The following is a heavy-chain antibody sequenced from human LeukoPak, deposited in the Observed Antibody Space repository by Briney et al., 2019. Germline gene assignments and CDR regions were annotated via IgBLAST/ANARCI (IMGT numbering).Heavy chain of an antibody. CDR1: GYTFTHYG. CDR3: ARSSYCSAGSCYSDY. V-gene: IGHV1-18*01. CDR2: ISAYNGNA. D-gene: IGHD2-15*01. J-gene: IGHJ4*02. Sequence: ASVKVSCKASGYTFTHYGISWVRQAPGQGLEWMGWISAYNGNANYAQKLQGRVTMTTDTSTTTACMEVRSLRSDDTAVYYCARSSYCSAGSCYSDYWGQGTLVTVSS.